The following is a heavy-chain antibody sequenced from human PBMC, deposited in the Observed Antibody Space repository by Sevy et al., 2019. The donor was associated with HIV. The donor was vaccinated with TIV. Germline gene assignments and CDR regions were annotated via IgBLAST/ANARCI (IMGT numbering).Heavy chain of an antibody. CDR2: ISASGGST. CDR1: GFIFSGYV. Sequence: GGSLRLSCAASGFIFSGYVMSWVRQAPGKGLEWVSGISASGGSTYYADSVKGRFTVSRDNSKKTLYLEMNSLRVEDTAVYYCAKDASSSWTGGTFQHWGQGTLVTVSS. J-gene: IGHJ1*01. V-gene: IGHV3-23*01. CDR3: AKDASSSWTGGTFQH. D-gene: IGHD6-13*01.